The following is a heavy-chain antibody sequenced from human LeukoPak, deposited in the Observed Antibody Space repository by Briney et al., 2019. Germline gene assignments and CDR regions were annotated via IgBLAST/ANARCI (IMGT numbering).Heavy chain of an antibody. V-gene: IGHV3-7*01. CDR2: IKQDGSEK. Sequence: GGSLRLSCAASGFAFGDYWMTWVRQAPGKGLEWVANIKQDGSEKYYVDSVKGRFTISRDNAKNSLYLQMNSLRAEDTAVYYCARDMGWYYYYGMDVWGQGTTVTVSS. J-gene: IGHJ6*02. D-gene: IGHD6-19*01. CDR3: ARDMGWYYYYGMDV. CDR1: GFAFGDYW.